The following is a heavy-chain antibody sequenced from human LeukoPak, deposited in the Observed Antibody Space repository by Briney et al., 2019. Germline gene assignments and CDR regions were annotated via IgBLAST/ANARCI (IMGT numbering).Heavy chain of an antibody. Sequence: SETLFLTCSVSGGSISRSDYYWSWIRQPPGKGLEWIGFIYYSGSTNYNPSLKSRVTISVDTSKNQFSLKLSSVTAADTAMYYCARDARGSSYMDVWGQGTTVTVSS. CDR2: IYYSGST. J-gene: IGHJ6*02. CDR1: GGSISRSDYY. CDR3: ARDARGSSYMDV. D-gene: IGHD3-10*01. V-gene: IGHV4-61*08.